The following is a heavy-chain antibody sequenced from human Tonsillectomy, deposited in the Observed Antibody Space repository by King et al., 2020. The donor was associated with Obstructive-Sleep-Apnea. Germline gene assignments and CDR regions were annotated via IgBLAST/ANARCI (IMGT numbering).Heavy chain of an antibody. Sequence: VQLQQWGAGLLKPSETLSLTCAVYGGSFSGYYWSWIRQPPGKGLEWIGEINHSGSTNYNPSLKSRVTISVDTSNNQFSLKLSSVTAADTAVYYCARKAGRITMIVVVIKRGWFDPWGQGTLVTVSS. D-gene: IGHD3-22*01. J-gene: IGHJ5*02. CDR3: ARKAGRITMIVVVIKRGWFDP. CDR2: INHSGST. V-gene: IGHV4-34*01. CDR1: GGSFSGYY.